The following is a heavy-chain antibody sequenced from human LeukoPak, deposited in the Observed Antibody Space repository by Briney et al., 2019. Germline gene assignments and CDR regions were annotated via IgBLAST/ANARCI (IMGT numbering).Heavy chain of an antibody. V-gene: IGHV3-21*01. CDR2: IVGSSST. J-gene: IGHJ4*02. D-gene: IGHD6-13*01. CDR1: GFTFSNFA. Sequence: GGSLRLSYAASGFTFSNFAMTWVRQAPGKGLEWVSSIVGSSSTYYADSLKGRFTISRDNAKNSLYLQMNSLRAEDTAVYYCARIGAGSSRDYWGQGTLVTVPS. CDR3: ARIGAGSSRDY.